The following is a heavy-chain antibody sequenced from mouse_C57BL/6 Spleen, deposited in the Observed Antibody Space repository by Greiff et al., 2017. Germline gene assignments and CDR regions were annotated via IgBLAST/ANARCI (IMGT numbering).Heavy chain of an antibody. Sequence: EVQLVESGGGLVQPGGSLSLSCAASGFTFTDYYMSWVRQPPGKALEWLGFIRNKANGYTTEYSASVKGRFTISRDNSQSILYLQMNALRAEDSATYYCARSYDYDDWGLAYWGQGTLVTVSA. CDR3: ARSYDYDDWGLAY. V-gene: IGHV7-3*01. D-gene: IGHD2-4*01. CDR1: GFTFTDYY. J-gene: IGHJ3*01. CDR2: IRNKANGYTT.